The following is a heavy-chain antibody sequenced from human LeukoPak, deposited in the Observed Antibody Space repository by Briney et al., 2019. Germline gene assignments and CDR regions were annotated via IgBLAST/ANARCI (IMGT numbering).Heavy chain of an antibody. CDR2: ISGSGGAT. CDR3: ARGGVDYYGSGTYYLMYYFDY. CDR1: GFTFNTYG. J-gene: IGHJ4*02. V-gene: IGHV3-23*01. Sequence: GGTLRLSCAAAGFTFNTYGMSWVREAPGKELEWVSGISGSGGATYYADSVKGRFTISRDDPHNTLYLQMNSLRAEDTAVYFCARGGVDYYGSGTYYLMYYFDYWGQGALVTVSS. D-gene: IGHD3-10*01.